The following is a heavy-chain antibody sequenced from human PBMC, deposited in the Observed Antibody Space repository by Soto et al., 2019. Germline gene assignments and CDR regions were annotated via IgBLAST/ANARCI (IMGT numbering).Heavy chain of an antibody. CDR1: GGSFSDNY. D-gene: IGHD3-10*01. CDR3: AREVHSCYFDL. V-gene: IGHV4-34*01. CDR2: INHSGST. J-gene: IGHJ2*01. Sequence: QVRLQQWGAGLLKPSETLPLTCAVYGGSFSDNYWSLIRQPPGKGLEWIGEINHSGSTTYNPSLKSRVNLSVEAPKYQFALKLNSVTAADRAVYYCAREVHSCYFDLGGRGTPVTVSS.